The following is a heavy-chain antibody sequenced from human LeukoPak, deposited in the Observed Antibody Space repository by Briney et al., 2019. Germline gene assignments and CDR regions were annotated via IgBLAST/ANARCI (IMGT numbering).Heavy chain of an antibody. CDR2: IIPIFGTA. CDR1: GGTFSSYA. V-gene: IGHV1-69*13. Sequence: SVKVSCKAFGGTFSSYAISWVRQAPGQGLEWMGGIIPIFGTANYAQKFQGRVTITADESTSTAYMELSSLRSEDTAVYYCARDGLSATVSSYNWFDPWGQGTLVTVSS. J-gene: IGHJ5*02. CDR3: ARDGLSATVSSYNWFDP. D-gene: IGHD4-11*01.